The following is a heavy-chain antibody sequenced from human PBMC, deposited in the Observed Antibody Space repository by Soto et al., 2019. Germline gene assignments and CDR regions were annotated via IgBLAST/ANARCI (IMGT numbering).Heavy chain of an antibody. CDR1: GGSISGYY. D-gene: IGHD3-3*01. J-gene: IGHJ5*02. CDR3: ARTYYDFWSGYWRWFDP. V-gene: IGHV4-59*01. CDR2: IYYSGST. Sequence: SETLSLTCTVSGGSISGYYWSWIRQPPGKGLEWIGYIYYSGSTNYNPSLKSRVTISIDTSKNQFSLKLSSVTAADTAVYYCARTYYDFWSGYWRWFDPWGQGTLVTVSS.